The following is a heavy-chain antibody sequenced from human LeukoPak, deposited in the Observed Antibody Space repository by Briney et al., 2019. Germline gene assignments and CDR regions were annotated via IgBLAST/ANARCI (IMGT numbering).Heavy chain of an antibody. J-gene: IGHJ6*02. CDR2: ISSSSSYI. CDR1: GFTFSSYS. CDR3: ARVKRSGSYLSYYYGMDV. V-gene: IGHV3-21*01. Sequence: GGSLRLSCAASGFTFSSYSMNWVRQAPGKGLEWVSSISSSSSYIYYADSVKGRFTISRDNAKNSLYLQMNSLRAEDMAVYYCARVKRSGSYLSYYYGMDVWGQGTTVTVSS. D-gene: IGHD1-26*01.